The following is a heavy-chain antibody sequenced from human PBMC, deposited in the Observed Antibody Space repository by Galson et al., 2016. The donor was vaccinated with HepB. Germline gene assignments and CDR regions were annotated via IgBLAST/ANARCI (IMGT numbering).Heavy chain of an antibody. D-gene: IGHD4-11*01. V-gene: IGHV1-2*02. J-gene: IGHJ4*02. CDR2: INPNSGGT. CDR3: ARDRGLGYSNLVDY. CDR1: GYTFTGYY. Sequence: SVKVSCKASGYTFTGYYMHWVRQAPGQGLEWMGWINPNSGGTNYARKFQGRVTMTRDTSISTAYMDLRRLRSDDTAVYYCARDRGLGYSNLVDYWGQGTLVTVSS.